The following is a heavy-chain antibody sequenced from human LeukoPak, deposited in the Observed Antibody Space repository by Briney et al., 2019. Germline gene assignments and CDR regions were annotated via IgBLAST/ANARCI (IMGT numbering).Heavy chain of an antibody. J-gene: IGHJ4*02. CDR3: ARASHDYGDYSHFDY. CDR2: IYHSGST. D-gene: IGHD4-17*01. V-gene: IGHV4-38-2*02. Sequence: SETLSLTCTVSDYFISSAYYWGWIRQPPGRGLEWIASIYHSGSTYYNPSLKSRVTISVDTSKNQFSLKLSSVTAADTAVYYCARASHDYGDYSHFDYWGQGTLVTVSS. CDR1: DYFISSAYY.